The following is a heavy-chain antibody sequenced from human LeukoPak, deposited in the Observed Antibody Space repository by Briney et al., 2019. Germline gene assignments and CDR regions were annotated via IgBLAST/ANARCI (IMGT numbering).Heavy chain of an antibody. CDR2: IFHSGST. V-gene: IGHV4-38-2*01. D-gene: IGHD4-17*01. Sequence: SETLSLTCAVSSYSISSGYYWGWIRQPPGKGLEWIGSIFHSGSTYNNPSLKSRDTMSVDMSKNEFSLKLSSVTAADTAVYYCARHFRPVQLRGLNWFDPWGQGTLVTVSS. CDR3: ARHFRPVQLRGLNWFDP. CDR1: SYSISSGYY. J-gene: IGHJ5*02.